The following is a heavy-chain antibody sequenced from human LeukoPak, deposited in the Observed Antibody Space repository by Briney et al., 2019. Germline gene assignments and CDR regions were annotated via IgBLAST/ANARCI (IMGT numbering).Heavy chain of an antibody. J-gene: IGHJ1*01. Sequence: GGPLRLSRAASGFTFSSYWMHSVRQAPGKRLAWVSRIKSDGSTRYADSVKGRFTISRDNAKNTVSLQMTSLRAEDTGVYYCARAPSEIGGYYPEYFRHWGQGTLVIVSS. CDR1: GFTFSSYW. CDR2: IKSDGST. V-gene: IGHV3-74*01. D-gene: IGHD3-22*01. CDR3: ARAPSEIGGYYPEYFRH.